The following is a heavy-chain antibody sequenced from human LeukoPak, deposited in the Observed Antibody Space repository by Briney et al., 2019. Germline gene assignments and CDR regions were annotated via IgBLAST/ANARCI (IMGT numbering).Heavy chain of an antibody. D-gene: IGHD3-10*01. Sequence: GGSLRLSCAASGFTFSSYAMSWVRQAPGKGLEWVSAISGSGGSTYYADSVKGRFTISRDNSKNTLYLQMNSLRAEDTAVYYCAKGNYYGSGSYLLYFDYWGQGTLVTVSS. CDR1: GFTFSSYA. CDR3: AKGNYYGSGSYLLYFDY. J-gene: IGHJ4*02. CDR2: ISGSGGST. V-gene: IGHV3-23*01.